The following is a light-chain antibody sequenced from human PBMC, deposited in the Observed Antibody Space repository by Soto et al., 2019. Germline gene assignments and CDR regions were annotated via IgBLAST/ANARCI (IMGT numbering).Light chain of an antibody. CDR3: QQHGTSPI. CDR1: QAVSSIL. Sequence: EVVLTQSPGTLSLSPGERATLSCRASQAVSSILLAWYQQKPGQAPRLLIYGASSRATGIPDRFSGSWSGTDFTLTVSRLEPEDFSVYDCQQHGTSPIFGGGTKVEIK. V-gene: IGKV3-20*01. J-gene: IGKJ4*01. CDR2: GAS.